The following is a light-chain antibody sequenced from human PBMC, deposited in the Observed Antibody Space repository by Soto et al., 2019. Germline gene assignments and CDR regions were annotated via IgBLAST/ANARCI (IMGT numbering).Light chain of an antibody. CDR3: QQYGSSART. V-gene: IGKV3-20*01. CDR1: QSITASY. Sequence: EVVLTQSPGTLSLSPGDRATLSCRASQSITASYLAWYQQKSGRAPRLVIYGTITRATGVPDRFSGSGSGSDFTLTISRLEPEDFAVYYCQQYGSSARTFGPGTKVEIK. J-gene: IGKJ1*01. CDR2: GTI.